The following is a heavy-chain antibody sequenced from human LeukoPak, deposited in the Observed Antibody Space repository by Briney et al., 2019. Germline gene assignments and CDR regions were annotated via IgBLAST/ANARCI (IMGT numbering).Heavy chain of an antibody. CDR3: ARGPYCTNGVCSDNWFDP. D-gene: IGHD2-8*01. CDR2: TNPNSGGT. Sequence: ASVKVSCKASGYTFTGYYMHWVRQAPGQGLEWMGRTNPNSGGTNYAQKFQGRVTMTRDTSISTAYMELSRLRSDDTAVYYCARGPYCTNGVCSDNWFDPWGQGTLVTVSS. CDR1: GYTFTGYY. V-gene: IGHV1-2*06. J-gene: IGHJ5*02.